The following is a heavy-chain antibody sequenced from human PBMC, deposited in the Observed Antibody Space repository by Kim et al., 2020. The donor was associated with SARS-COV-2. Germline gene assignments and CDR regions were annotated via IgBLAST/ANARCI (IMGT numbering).Heavy chain of an antibody. CDR2: K. CDR3: ARVASYYYGMDV. V-gene: IGHV3-33*01. Sequence: KYYEGSVKGRFTISRDNSKNTLYLQMNSLRAEDTAVYYCARVASYYYGMDVWGQGTTVTVSS. J-gene: IGHJ6*02.